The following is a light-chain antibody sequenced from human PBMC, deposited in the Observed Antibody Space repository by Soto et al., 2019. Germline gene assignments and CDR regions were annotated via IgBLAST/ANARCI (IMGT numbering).Light chain of an antibody. J-gene: IGLJ2*01. CDR3: SSYTSSRGVV. CDR1: SSDVGGYNY. Sequence: QSVLTQPASVSESPGQSITISCTGTSSDVGGYNYVSWYQQHPGKAPKLMIYDVSNRPSGVSNRFSGSKSGNTASLTISGLQAEDEADYYCSSYTSSRGVVFSGGTKVTVL. CDR2: DVS. V-gene: IGLV2-14*01.